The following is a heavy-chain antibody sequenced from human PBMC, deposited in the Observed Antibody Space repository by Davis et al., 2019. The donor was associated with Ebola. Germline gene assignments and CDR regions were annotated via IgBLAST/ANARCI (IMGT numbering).Heavy chain of an antibody. CDR1: GFTFSSYA. V-gene: IGHV3-23*01. D-gene: IGHD2-15*01. Sequence: PGGSLRLSCAASGFTFSSYAMSWVRQAPGKGLEWVSAISGSGGSTYYADSVKGRFTISRDNSKNTLYLQMNSLRAEDTAMYYCARDNPPRAGSGETYGMDVWGQGTTVTVSS. CDR3: ARDNPPRAGSGETYGMDV. CDR2: ISGSGGST. J-gene: IGHJ6*02.